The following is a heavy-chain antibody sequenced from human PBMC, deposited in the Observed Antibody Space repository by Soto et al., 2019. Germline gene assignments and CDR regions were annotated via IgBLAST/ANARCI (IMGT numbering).Heavy chain of an antibody. Sequence: HPGGSLRLSCAASGFALSSYLMHWVRQAPGKGLVWVSRINMAGTAINYAGSVKGRFTISRDNAKNTLFLQMNSLRDDDTAMYYCVRGDDGYGVFDYWGQGALVTVSS. CDR2: INMAGTAI. CDR3: VRGDDGYGVFDY. V-gene: IGHV3-74*01. J-gene: IGHJ4*02. D-gene: IGHD5-18*01. CDR1: GFALSSYL.